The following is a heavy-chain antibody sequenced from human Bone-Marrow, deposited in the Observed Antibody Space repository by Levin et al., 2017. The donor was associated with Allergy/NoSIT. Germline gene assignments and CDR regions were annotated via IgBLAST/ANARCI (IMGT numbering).Heavy chain of an antibody. Sequence: GESLKISCKGSGYSFTSYWISWVRQMPGKGLEWMGRIDPSDSYTNYSPSFQGHVTISADKSISTAYLQWSSLKASDTAMYYCARTRVPAAILDWFDPWGQGTLVTVSS. J-gene: IGHJ5*02. CDR3: ARTRVPAAILDWFDP. CDR2: IDPSDSYT. D-gene: IGHD2-2*01. CDR1: GYSFTSYW. V-gene: IGHV5-10-1*01.